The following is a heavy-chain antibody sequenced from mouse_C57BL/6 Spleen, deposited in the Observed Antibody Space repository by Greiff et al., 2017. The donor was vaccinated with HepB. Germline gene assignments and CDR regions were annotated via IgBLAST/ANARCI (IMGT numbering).Heavy chain of an antibody. D-gene: IGHD1-1*01. CDR1: GFNIKDYY. J-gene: IGHJ2*01. Sequence: EVQLQQSGAELVKPGASVKLSCTASGFNIKDYYMHWVKQRTEQGLEWIGRIDPEDGETKYAPKFQCKATITADTSSNTAYLQLSSLTSEDTAVYYCAPEATTVVVWGQGTTLTVSS. V-gene: IGHV14-2*01. CDR3: APEATTVVV. CDR2: IDPEDGET.